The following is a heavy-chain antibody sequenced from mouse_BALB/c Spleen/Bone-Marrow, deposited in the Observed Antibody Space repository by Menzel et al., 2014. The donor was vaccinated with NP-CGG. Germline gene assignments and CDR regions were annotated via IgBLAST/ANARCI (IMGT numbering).Heavy chain of an antibody. CDR1: GYTFTSSW. CDR2: IHPNSGNT. Sequence: QVQLKESGSVLVRPGASVKLSCEASGYTFTSSWMHWAKQRPGQGLEWIGEIHPNSGNTNYNEKLKGKATLTVDTSSSTAYVDLSSLTSEDSAVYYCARSGFDYWGQGTTLTVSS. V-gene: IGHV1S130*01. J-gene: IGHJ2*01. CDR3: ARSGFDY. D-gene: IGHD4-1*01.